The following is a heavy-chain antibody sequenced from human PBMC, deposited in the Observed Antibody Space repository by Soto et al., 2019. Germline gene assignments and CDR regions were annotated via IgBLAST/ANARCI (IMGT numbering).Heavy chain of an antibody. CDR3: IDSSDGSRAFDY. V-gene: IGHV4-61*08. J-gene: IGHJ4*02. CDR2: MYYSGST. CDR1: GGSISSGGYY. Sequence: SETLSLTCTVSGGSISSGGYYWSWIRQHPGKGLEWIGYMYYSGSTNYNPPLKGRVTMSVDTSKKRFSLKLTSVTAADTAVYYCIDSSDGSRAFDYWGQGALVTVSS. D-gene: IGHD6-19*01.